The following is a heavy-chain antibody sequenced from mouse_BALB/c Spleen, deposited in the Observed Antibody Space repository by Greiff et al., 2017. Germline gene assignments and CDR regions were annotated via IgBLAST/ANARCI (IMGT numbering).Heavy chain of an antibody. CDR1: GFTFSSYA. Sequence: EVKLVESGGGLVKPGGSLKLSCAASGFTFSSYAMSWVRQTPEKRLEWVASISSGGSTYYPDSVKGRFTISRDNARNILYLQMSSLRSEDTAMYYCARYRGSSPFDYWGQGTTLTVSS. CDR3: ARYRGSSPFDY. J-gene: IGHJ2*01. V-gene: IGHV5-6-5*01. D-gene: IGHD1-1*01. CDR2: ISSGGST.